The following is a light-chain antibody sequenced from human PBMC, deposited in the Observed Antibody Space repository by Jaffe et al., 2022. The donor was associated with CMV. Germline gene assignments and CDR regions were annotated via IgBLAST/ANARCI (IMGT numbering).Light chain of an antibody. Sequence: SYVLTQPPSLSVAPGKTARITCGGNNIGSKTVHWYQQKPGQAPVLVIYYDSDRPSGIPERFSGSNSGNTATLTISRVEAGDEADYYCQVWDSSSVHKVFGGGTKLTVL. J-gene: IGLJ3*02. CDR3: QVWDSSSVHKV. CDR2: YDS. V-gene: IGLV3-21*04. CDR1: NIGSKT.